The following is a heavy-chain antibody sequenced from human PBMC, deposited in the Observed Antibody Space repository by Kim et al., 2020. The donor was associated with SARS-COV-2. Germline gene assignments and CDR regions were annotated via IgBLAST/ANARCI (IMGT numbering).Heavy chain of an antibody. CDR1: GFTFSSYW. CDR3: AIPGAFDI. CDR2: INQDGSER. Sequence: GGPLRLSCAASGFTFSSYWLTWVRQAPGKGLEWVANINQDGSERYYVDSVKGRFTISRDNAKNSLYLQISSLRVEDTAVYYCAIPGAFDIWGQGTMATVSS. V-gene: IGHV3-7*01. J-gene: IGHJ3*02.